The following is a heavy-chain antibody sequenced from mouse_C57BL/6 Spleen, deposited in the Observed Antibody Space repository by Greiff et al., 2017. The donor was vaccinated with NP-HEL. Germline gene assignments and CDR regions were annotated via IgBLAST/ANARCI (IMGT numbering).Heavy chain of an antibody. Sequence: EVQLVESGGGLVQPKGSLKLSCAASGFCFTTYAMNWVRQAPGKGLEWVARIRSKSNNYATYYADSVKDRFTISRDDSETMLYLQMNNLKTEDTAMYYGVRLCYDFACDDWGKGTTLTASS. CDR2: IRSKSNNYAT. CDR1: GFCFTTYA. CDR3: VRLCYDFACDD. J-gene: IGHJ2*01. D-gene: IGHD2-4*01. V-gene: IGHV10-1*01.